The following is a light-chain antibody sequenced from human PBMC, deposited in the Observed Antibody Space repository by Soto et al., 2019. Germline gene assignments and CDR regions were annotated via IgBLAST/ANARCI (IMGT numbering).Light chain of an antibody. CDR1: QSIGPY. V-gene: IGKV3-11*01. CDR3: QQRSNWPLT. CDR2: DAS. Sequence: EIVLTQSPATLSLSPGERATLSCRASQSIGPYLAWYQHKPGQTPRLLIYDASNRATGIPARFSGSGSGTDFTLTISSLEPEDFVVYYCQQRSNWPLTFGGGTKVEIK. J-gene: IGKJ4*01.